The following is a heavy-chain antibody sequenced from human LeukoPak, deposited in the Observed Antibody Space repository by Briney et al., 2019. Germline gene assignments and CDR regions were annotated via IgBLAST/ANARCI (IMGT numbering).Heavy chain of an antibody. J-gene: IGHJ4*02. D-gene: IGHD3-22*01. CDR2: ISAYNGNT. CDR1: GYTFTIYG. CDR3: ARASYYYDSSGYYYGDY. V-gene: IGHV1-18*01. Sequence: GASVKVSCKASGYTFTIYGISWVRQAPGQGLEWMGWISAYNGNTNYAQKLQGRVTMTTDTSTSTAHMELRSLRSDDTAVYYCARASYYYDSSGYYYGDYWGQGTLVTVSS.